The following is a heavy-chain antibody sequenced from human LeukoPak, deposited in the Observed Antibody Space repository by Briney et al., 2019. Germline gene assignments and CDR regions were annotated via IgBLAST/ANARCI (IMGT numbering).Heavy chain of an antibody. J-gene: IGHJ1*01. Sequence: EASVKVSCKASGYTFTCYGISWVRQAPGQGLEWMGWISAYNGNTNYAQRLQGRVTMTTDTSTSTAYMELRSLRSDDTAVYYCARDKAARAEYFQHWGQGTLVTVSS. V-gene: IGHV1-18*01. CDR3: ARDKAARAEYFQH. D-gene: IGHD6-6*01. CDR1: GYTFTCYG. CDR2: ISAYNGNT.